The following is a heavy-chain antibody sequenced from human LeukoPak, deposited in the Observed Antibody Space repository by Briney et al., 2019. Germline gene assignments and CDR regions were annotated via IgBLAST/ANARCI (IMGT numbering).Heavy chain of an antibody. J-gene: IGHJ4*02. D-gene: IGHD6-19*01. Sequence: PGGSLRLSCAASGFTFDDYAMHWVRRAPGKGLEWVSGISWNSGSIGYADSVKGRFTISRDNAKNSLYLQMNSLRAEDTALYYCAKVAVAGTWQLPYFDYWGQGTLVTVSS. CDR2: ISWNSGSI. CDR1: GFTFDDYA. CDR3: AKVAVAGTWQLPYFDY. V-gene: IGHV3-9*01.